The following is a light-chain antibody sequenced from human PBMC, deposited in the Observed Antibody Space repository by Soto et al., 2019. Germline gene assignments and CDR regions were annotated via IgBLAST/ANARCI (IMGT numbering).Light chain of an antibody. Sequence: DIPMTPGPCSLSAAVGRSGSITFLASQGVGRYLNWYQHKPGKARKVLIDAAASLQSGVLLRFSGSGSGKDFTLSISTPPPEDFATCYSHQSYSIQSTFGQGIKGDIK. V-gene: IGKV1-39*01. CDR2: AAA. J-gene: IGKJ1*01. CDR3: HQSYSIQST. CDR1: QGVGRY.